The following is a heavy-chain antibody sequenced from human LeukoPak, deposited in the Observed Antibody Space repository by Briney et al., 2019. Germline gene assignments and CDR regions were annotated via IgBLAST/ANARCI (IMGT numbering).Heavy chain of an antibody. CDR2: INHSGST. D-gene: IGHD3-22*01. CDR1: GGSFSGYY. V-gene: IGHV4-34*01. J-gene: IGHJ4*02. Sequence: SETLSLTCAVYGGSFSGYYWSWVRQPPGKGLEWIGEINHSGSTNYNPSLKSRVTISVDTSKNQFSLKLSSVTAADTAVYYCARGRRYYYDSSGYFFWGQGTLVTVSS. CDR3: ARGRRYYYDSSGYFF.